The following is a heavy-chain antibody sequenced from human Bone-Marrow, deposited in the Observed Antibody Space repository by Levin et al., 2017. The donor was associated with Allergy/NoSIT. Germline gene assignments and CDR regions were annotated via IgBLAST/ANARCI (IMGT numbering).Heavy chain of an antibody. J-gene: IGHJ4*02. CDR1: GFTFSSYE. V-gene: IGHV3-48*03. CDR2: ISSSGSTK. CDR3: AREDSDGSESRHYKGGDY. D-gene: IGHD3-10*01. Sequence: GESLKISCAASGFTFSSYEMNWVRQAPGKGLEWVSYISSSGSTKYYVASVEGRFIISRDNAGNSLYLQMNSLRAEDTAVYYCAREDSDGSESRHYKGGDYWGQGTLVTVSS.